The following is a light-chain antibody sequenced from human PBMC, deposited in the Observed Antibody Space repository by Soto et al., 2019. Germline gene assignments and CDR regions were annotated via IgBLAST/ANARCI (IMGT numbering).Light chain of an antibody. J-gene: IGKJ1*01. V-gene: IGKV1-5*03. CDR1: QSISPW. CDR2: TAS. CDR3: QQYHSWT. Sequence: DIQITQSPSTLSSSLGDIVTITCRASQSISPWLAWYQQKPGKAPKLLIYTASSLQSGVPSRFSGSGSGTEFTLTISSLQPDDFATYYCQQYHSWTFGQGTKVDIK.